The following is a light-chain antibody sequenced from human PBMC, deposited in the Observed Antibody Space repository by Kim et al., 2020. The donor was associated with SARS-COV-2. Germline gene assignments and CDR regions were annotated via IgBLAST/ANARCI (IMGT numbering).Light chain of an antibody. CDR1: KLGDKY. CDR2: QDS. Sequence: SYELTQPPSVSVSPGQTASITCAGDKLGDKYACWYQQKPGQSPVLVIYQDSKRPSGIPARFSGSNSGNTATLTISGTQAMDEADYYCQACDSSHYVFGTGTKVTVL. V-gene: IGLV3-1*01. J-gene: IGLJ1*01. CDR3: QACDSSHYV.